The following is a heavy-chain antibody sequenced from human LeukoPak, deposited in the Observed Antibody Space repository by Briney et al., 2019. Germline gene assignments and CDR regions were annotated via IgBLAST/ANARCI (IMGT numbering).Heavy chain of an antibody. V-gene: IGHV1-2*02. D-gene: IGHD3-22*01. J-gene: IGHJ1*01. Sequence: ASVKVSCKASVYTFTGYYMHWVRQAPGQGLEWMGWINPNSGGTNYAQKFQGRVTMTRDTSSTTAYMELSRLRSDDTAVYYCARLVVISTTSEYFQEWGQGTLVIVSS. CDR3: ARLVVISTTSEYFQE. CDR2: INPNSGGT. CDR1: VYTFTGYY.